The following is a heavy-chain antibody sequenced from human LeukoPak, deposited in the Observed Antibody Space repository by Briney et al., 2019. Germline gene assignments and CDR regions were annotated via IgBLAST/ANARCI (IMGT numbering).Heavy chain of an antibody. D-gene: IGHD2-8*01. CDR2: INHSGST. CDR1: GGSFSGYY. V-gene: IGHV4-34*01. CDR3: ARGGEIVLMVYASPRFDY. Sequence: PSETLSLTCAVYGGSFSGYYWSWIRQPPGKGLEWIGEINHSGSTNYNPSLKSRVTISVDTSKNQFSLKLRSVTAADTAVYYCARGGEIVLMVYASPRFDYWGQGTLVTVSS. J-gene: IGHJ4*02.